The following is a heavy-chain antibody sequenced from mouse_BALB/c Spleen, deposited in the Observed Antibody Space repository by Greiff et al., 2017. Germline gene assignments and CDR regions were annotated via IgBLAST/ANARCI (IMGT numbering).Heavy chain of an antibody. J-gene: IGHJ3*01. CDR1: GYTFTSYW. D-gene: IGHD2-1*01. Sequence: VQRVESGAELARPGASVKLSCKASGYTFTSYWMQWVKQRPGQGLEWIGAIYPGDGDTRYTQKFKGKATLTADKSSSTAYMQLSSLASEDSAVYYCARYGNYAWFAYWGQGTLVTVSA. CDR3: ARYGNYAWFAY. V-gene: IGHV1-87*01. CDR2: IYPGDGDT.